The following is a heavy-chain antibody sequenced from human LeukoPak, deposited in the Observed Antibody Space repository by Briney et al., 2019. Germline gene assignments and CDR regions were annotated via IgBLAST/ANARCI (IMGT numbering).Heavy chain of an antibody. D-gene: IGHD3-10*01. V-gene: IGHV3-23*01. CDR1: GFTFSSYA. Sequence: PGGSLRLSCAASGFTFSSYAMSWVRQAPGKGLEWVSAISGSGGSTYYADSVKGRFTISRDNSENTLYLQMNSLRAEDTAVYYCAKFELLWFGELASPFDYWGQGTLVTVSS. J-gene: IGHJ4*02. CDR3: AKFELLWFGELASPFDY. CDR2: ISGSGGST.